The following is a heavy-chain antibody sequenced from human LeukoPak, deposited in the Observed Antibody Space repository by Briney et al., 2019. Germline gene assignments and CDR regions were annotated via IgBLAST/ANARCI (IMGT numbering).Heavy chain of an antibody. CDR3: AKGRDLWDWSRNKPQSQDALDI. V-gene: IGHV3-23*01. J-gene: IGHJ3*02. Sequence: QPGGSLRLSCAASGFTFSSYAMNWVRLAPGKGLEWVSGLSGSGGSTYYADSVKGRFTISRDNSKNRLYLQMNSLRADDTAEYYCAKGRDLWDWSRNKPQSQDALDIWGHGTMVTVSS. CDR1: GFTFSSYA. D-gene: IGHD3/OR15-3a*01. CDR2: LSGSGGST.